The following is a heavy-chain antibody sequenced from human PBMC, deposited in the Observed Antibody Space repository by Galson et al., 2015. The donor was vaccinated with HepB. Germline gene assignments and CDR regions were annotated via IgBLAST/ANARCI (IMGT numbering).Heavy chain of an antibody. Sequence: SETLSLTCIVSGGSISSSHWSWIRQPPGKGLEWVSYIYNSERTDYNPSLKSRVSVSVDASKHQFSLRLSSVTDADTAVYYCARLASGEYYYAMDVWGQGTTVTVSS. CDR2: IYNSERT. CDR3: ARLASGEYYYAMDV. D-gene: IGHD2/OR15-2a*01. J-gene: IGHJ6*02. V-gene: IGHV4-59*08. CDR1: GGSISSSH.